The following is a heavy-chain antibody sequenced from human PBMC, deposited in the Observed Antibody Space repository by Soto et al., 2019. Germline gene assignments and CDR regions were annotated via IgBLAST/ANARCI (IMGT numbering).Heavy chain of an antibody. CDR2: ISSSSSYI. Sequence: GGSLRLSCAASGFTFSSYSMNWVRQAXGKGLEWVSSISSSSSYIYYADSVKGRFTISRDNAKNSLYLQMNSLRAEDTAVYYCARTLLFGWFDPWGQGTLVTVSS. CDR1: GFTFSSYS. CDR3: ARTLLFGWFDP. J-gene: IGHJ5*02. V-gene: IGHV3-21*01. D-gene: IGHD2-21*01.